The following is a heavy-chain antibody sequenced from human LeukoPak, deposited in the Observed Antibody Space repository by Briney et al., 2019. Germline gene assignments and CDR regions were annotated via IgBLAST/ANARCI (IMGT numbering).Heavy chain of an antibody. Sequence: PSETLSLTCTVSGGSISSYYWSWIRQPPGKGLEWIGYIYYSGSTNYNPSLKSRVTISVDTSKNQFSLKLSSVTAADTAVYYCARLIYGGNSAFDYWGQGTLVTVSS. CDR1: GGSISSYY. V-gene: IGHV4-59*01. D-gene: IGHD4-23*01. CDR2: IYYSGST. J-gene: IGHJ4*02. CDR3: ARLIYGGNSAFDY.